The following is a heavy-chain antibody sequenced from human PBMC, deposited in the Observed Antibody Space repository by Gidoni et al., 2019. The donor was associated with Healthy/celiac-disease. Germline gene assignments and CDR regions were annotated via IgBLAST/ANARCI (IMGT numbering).Heavy chain of an antibody. CDR1: GFSLSTRGMC. D-gene: IGHD4-17*01. Sequence: QVTLRESGPSLVQPTQTLTLTCTFSGFSLSTRGMCVSWIRQPPGKALEWLALSDWDDDKYYSTTLKTRLTISKDTSKNQVVLTMTNMDPVDTATYYCARTSRGTTGTTKATDAFDIWGQGTRVTVSS. CDR3: ARTSRGTTGTTKATDAFDI. V-gene: IGHV2-70*01. CDR2: SDWDDDK. J-gene: IGHJ3*02.